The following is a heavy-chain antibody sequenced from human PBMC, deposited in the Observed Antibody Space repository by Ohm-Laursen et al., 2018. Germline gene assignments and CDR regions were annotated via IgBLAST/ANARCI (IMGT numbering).Heavy chain of an antibody. CDR1: GFTFNNYA. V-gene: IGHV3-23*01. CDR3: AKDPNQWLVSIDY. CDR2: ISAGGGST. J-gene: IGHJ4*01. D-gene: IGHD6-19*01. Sequence: GQTLSLTCAASGFTFNNYAMSWVRQTPGKGLEWVSGISAGGGSTYYADSVRGRFTISRDNSKNTLYLQMNSLRADDTALYYCAKDPNQWLVSIDYWGQGTLVTVSS.